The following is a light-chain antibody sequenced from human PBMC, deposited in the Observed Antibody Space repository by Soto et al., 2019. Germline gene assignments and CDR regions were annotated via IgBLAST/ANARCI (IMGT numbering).Light chain of an antibody. V-gene: IGKV3-20*01. Sequence: IVMTQSPATLSLSPGERATLSCRASQSFSSSYLAWYQQKPGQAPRLLIYGASSRATGIPDRFSGSGSGTDFTLTISRLEPEDSAVYYCQQYGSSPPGTFGQGTKVEI. J-gene: IGKJ1*01. CDR3: QQYGSSPPGT. CDR2: GAS. CDR1: QSFSSSY.